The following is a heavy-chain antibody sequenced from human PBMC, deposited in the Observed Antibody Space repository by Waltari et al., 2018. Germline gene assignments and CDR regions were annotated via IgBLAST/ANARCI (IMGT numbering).Heavy chain of an antibody. J-gene: IGHJ4*02. Sequence: QLLESGGGLVQLGGSLRLSCSDPGIPFSMFAMDWVRQAPGKGLEWVSGISNSGADTYYTDSVEGRFTISRDNSKKTLYLQMNTLRVEDTAVYYCAKDHGIAYWGQGTLVTVSS. CDR2: ISNSGADT. D-gene: IGHD2-21*01. CDR3: AKDHGIAY. V-gene: IGHV3-23*01. CDR1: GIPFSMFA.